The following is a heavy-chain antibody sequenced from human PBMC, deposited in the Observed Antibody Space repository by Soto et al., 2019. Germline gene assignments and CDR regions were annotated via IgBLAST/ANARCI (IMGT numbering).Heavy chain of an antibody. V-gene: IGHV3-11*06. CDR1: GFTFSDYY. Sequence: PGGSLRLSCAASGFTFSDYYMSWIRQAPGKGLEWVSYISSSSSYTNYADSVKGRFTISRDNAKNSLYLQMNSLRAEDTAVYYCARGRVVPAAIPYFDYWGQGTLVTVSS. J-gene: IGHJ4*02. CDR2: ISSSSSYT. CDR3: ARGRVVPAAIPYFDY. D-gene: IGHD2-2*01.